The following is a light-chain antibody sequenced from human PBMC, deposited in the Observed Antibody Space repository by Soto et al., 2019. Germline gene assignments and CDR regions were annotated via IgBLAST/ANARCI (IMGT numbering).Light chain of an antibody. V-gene: IGLV1-51*01. J-gene: IGLJ1*01. CDR2: DDN. Sequence: QSVLTQAPSVSAAPGQNVTISCSGSSSNIGGNSVSWYQQLPGTAPKLLIYDDNKRPSGIPDRFSGSKSGTSATLGITGFQTGDEADYYCGSWDSSLSAYAFGTGTKVTVL. CDR3: GSWDSSLSAYA. CDR1: SSNIGGNS.